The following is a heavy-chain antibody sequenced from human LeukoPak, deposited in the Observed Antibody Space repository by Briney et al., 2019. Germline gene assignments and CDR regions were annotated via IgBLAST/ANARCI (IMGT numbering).Heavy chain of an antibody. V-gene: IGHV4-4*07. CDR2: IYTSGTT. J-gene: IGHJ6*03. Sequence: SETLSLTCTVSGGSISSYYWSWIRQPAGKGLEWIGRIYTSGTTNYNPSLKSRVTISVDTSKNQFSLKLSSVTAADTAVYYCTRGSIAYYYMDVWGKGTTVTISS. CDR3: TRGSIAYYYMDV. D-gene: IGHD3-22*01. CDR1: GGSISSYY.